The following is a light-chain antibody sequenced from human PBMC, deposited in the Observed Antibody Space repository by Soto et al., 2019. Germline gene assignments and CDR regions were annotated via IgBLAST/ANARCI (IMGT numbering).Light chain of an antibody. J-gene: IGKJ5*01. Sequence: EMVLTQSPGTLSLSEGERATLSCRASQSVSSNLAWYQQKPGQAPRLLIYGASTRATGIPARFSGSGSGTEFTLTISSLQSEDFAVYYCQQYNNWPLTFGQGTRLEIK. CDR2: GAS. V-gene: IGKV3-15*01. CDR3: QQYNNWPLT. CDR1: QSVSSN.